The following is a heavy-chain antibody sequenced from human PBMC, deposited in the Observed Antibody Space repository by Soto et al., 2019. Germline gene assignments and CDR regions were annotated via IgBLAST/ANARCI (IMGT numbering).Heavy chain of an antibody. CDR1: GGGFRNYA. D-gene: IGHD1-26*01. Sequence: QVQLVQSGAEVKKPGSSVKVSCKASGGGFRNYAINWVRQAPGQCLEWMGGIIPVFGTADYPQKFQGRVTITADESTTTAYMELTSLKTEGTAVYFCARDRWGSYSFDSWGQGTLVTVAS. J-gene: IGHJ5*01. V-gene: IGHV1-69*01. CDR2: IIPVFGTA. CDR3: ARDRWGSYSFDS.